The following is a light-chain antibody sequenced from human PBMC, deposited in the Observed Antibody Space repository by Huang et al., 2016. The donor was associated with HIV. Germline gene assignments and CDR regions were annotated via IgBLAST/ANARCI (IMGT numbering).Light chain of an antibody. CDR3: MQGLQTPGVT. CDR2: LGS. Sequence: IVMTQSPLSLPVAPGEPASISCRSSKSLLRSNGYTYLDWYLQRPGQSPQLLIYLGSNRASGVPDRFSGSASGTNVTLKVSRVEADDLGTYYCMQGLQTPGVTFGPGTKVDFK. V-gene: IGKV2-28*01. CDR1: KSLLRSNGYTY. J-gene: IGKJ3*01.